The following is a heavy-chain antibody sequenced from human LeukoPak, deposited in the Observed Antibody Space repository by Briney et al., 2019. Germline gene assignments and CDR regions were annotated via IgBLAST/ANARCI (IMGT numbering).Heavy chain of an antibody. CDR3: ARSGSWTDHPAFDI. CDR2: IKTNTGNP. V-gene: IGHV7-4-1*02. D-gene: IGHD3/OR15-3a*01. CDR1: GYTFTKYA. J-gene: IGHJ3*02. Sequence: ASVKVSCKASGYTFTKYAVNWVRQAPGQELEWMGWIKTNTGNPTYAQGFTGRFVFSLDTSVTTAYLQISSLKDEDTAVYYCARSGSWTDHPAFDIWGQGTMVTVSS.